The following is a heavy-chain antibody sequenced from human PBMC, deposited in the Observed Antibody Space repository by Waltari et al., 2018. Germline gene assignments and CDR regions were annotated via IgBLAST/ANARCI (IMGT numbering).Heavy chain of an antibody. D-gene: IGHD6-19*01. CDR3: VRPGSSVGWYYFDY. CDR1: GDSISGSNYY. J-gene: IGHJ4*02. V-gene: IGHV4-39*01. Sequence: QLQLQESCPGLVKPSETLSLTCTVSGDSISGSNYYWGWIRQPPGQGLEWIGSISYIGTTYCNPSLKSRVTMSVDTSKNQFSLNLSSVTAADTAVFYCVRPGSSVGWYYFDYWGQGTLVTVSS. CDR2: ISYIGTT.